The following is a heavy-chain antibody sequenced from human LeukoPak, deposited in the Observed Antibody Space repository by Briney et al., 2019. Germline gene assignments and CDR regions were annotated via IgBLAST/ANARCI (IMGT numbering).Heavy chain of an antibody. D-gene: IGHD3-16*01. Sequence: SETLSLTCAVSGGSISSGGYSWSWVRQPPGKGLEWIGYIYHSGSTYYNPSLKSRVTISVDRSKNQFSLKLSSVTVADPAVYYCARAFGGTTFPFDYWGQGTLVTVSS. CDR2: IYHSGST. V-gene: IGHV4-30-2*01. J-gene: IGHJ4*02. CDR1: GGSISSGGYS. CDR3: ARAFGGTTFPFDY.